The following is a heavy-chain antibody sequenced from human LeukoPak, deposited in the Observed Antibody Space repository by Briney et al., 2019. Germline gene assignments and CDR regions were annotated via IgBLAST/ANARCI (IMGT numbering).Heavy chain of an antibody. D-gene: IGHD4-23*01. Sequence: GGSLRLSCAASGFTFSSYTMYWVRQAPGKGLEWLSSITSSGTYMYYADSVKGRFTISRDNAKNSLYLQVNGLRAEDTAVYYCARGTVVTPSFYYGLDVWGQGTTVTVSS. J-gene: IGHJ6*02. CDR3: ARGTVVTPSFYYGLDV. CDR2: ITSSGTYM. CDR1: GFTFSSYT. V-gene: IGHV3-21*01.